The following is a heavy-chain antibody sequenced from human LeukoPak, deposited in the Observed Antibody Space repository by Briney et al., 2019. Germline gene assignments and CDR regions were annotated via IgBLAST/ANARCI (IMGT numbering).Heavy chain of an antibody. CDR3: GRDRERGWFGDQPPLF. CDR1: GYTFTCNY. V-gene: IGHV1-2*02. CDR2: INPNSGAT. D-gene: IGHD3-10*01. Sequence: PKASVKVSCKTSGYTFTCNYLHWVRQAPGQGLEWVGWINPNSGATKFAQKFHGRVTLTSDTSLSTAYMELSRLQNDDTAVYFCGRDRERGWFGDQPPLFWGQGTLVTVSS. J-gene: IGHJ4*02.